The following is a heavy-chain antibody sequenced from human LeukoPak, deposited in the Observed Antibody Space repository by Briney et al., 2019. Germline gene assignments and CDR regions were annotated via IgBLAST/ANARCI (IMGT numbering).Heavy chain of an antibody. CDR2: VSTDGSTT. Sequence: GGSLRLSCAASGFTFSTSWMHWVRQASGKGLEWASHVSTDGSTTAYADSVKGRFTISRENAKNTVYLQMNSLRAEDTAVYYCARSIGYVESWGQGTLVTVSS. D-gene: IGHD5-18*01. J-gene: IGHJ5*02. CDR3: ARSIGYVES. V-gene: IGHV3-74*01. CDR1: GFTFSTSW.